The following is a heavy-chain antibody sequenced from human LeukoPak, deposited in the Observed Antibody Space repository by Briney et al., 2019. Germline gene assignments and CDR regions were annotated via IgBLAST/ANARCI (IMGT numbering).Heavy chain of an antibody. CDR3: AIPQLAAAGTVSDY. D-gene: IGHD6-13*01. CDR1: GYTFTGYY. J-gene: IGHJ4*02. Sequence: GASVKVSCNASGYTFTGYYMHWVRQAPGQGLEWMGWINPNSGGTNYAQKFQGRVTMTRDTSISTAYMELSRLRSDDTAVYYCAIPQLAAAGTVSDYWGQGTLVTVSS. CDR2: INPNSGGT. V-gene: IGHV1-2*02.